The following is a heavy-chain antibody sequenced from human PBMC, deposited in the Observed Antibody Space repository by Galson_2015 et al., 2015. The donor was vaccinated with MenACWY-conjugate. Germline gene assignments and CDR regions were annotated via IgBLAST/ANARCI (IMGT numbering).Heavy chain of an antibody. CDR2: IYYSGST. CDR1: GGSISSTSYY. V-gene: IGHV4-39*07. Sequence: ETLSLTCTVSGGSISSTSYYWGWIRQPPGRGLEWIGSIYYSGSTYYNPSLKSRVTISVDTSKNQFSLRLSSVTAADTAVYYCARDRAIEVWGQGTLVTVSS. CDR3: ARDRAIEV. D-gene: IGHD2-21*01. J-gene: IGHJ4*02.